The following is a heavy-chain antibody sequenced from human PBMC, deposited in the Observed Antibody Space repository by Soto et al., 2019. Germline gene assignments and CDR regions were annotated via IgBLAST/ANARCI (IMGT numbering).Heavy chain of an antibody. CDR3: GCLFEF. J-gene: IGHJ4*02. CDR2: INNDGSGT. V-gene: IGHV3-74*01. CDR1: GFTFRNYW. Sequence: EVRLVESGGGLVQPGGSLRLSCAASGFTFRNYWLHWVRQVPGRGPVWVSGINNDGSGTFYADSVKGRFTISRDNAKNTLYLQMNSQRAEDTAVYYCGCLFEFWGQGTLVTVPS.